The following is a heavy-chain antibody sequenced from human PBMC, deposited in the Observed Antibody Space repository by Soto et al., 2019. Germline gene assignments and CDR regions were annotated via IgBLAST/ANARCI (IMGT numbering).Heavy chain of an antibody. V-gene: IGHV1-18*01. CDR2: ISAYNGYT. J-gene: IGHJ6*02. D-gene: IGHD3-16*01. CDR3: ARAITFGGVLNGMDV. Sequence: QVQLVQSGAEVRKPGASVKVSCRASGYPFSNSGNSGISWVRQAPGQGLEWMGWISAYNGYTNYEQNLQGRVTMTTDTSTSTAYLELRSLRSDDTAVYYCARAITFGGVLNGMDVWGQGTTVTVSS. CDR1: GYPFSNSGNSG.